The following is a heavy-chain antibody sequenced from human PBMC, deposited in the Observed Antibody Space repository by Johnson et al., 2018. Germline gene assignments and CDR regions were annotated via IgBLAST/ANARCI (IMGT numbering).Heavy chain of an antibody. CDR1: GFTFGDYA. J-gene: IGHJ3*01. CDR3: TSGSYGHAFAF. CDR2: IRSKAYGGTT. Sequence: EVQLVESGGGLVQPGRSLRLSCTASGFTFGDYAMTWFRQAPGKGLEWVGFIRSKAYGGTTEYAASVKGRFTISRGDSKSIAYRQMNSLKTEDTAVYYCTSGSYGHAFAFWGQGTMVTVSS. V-gene: IGHV3-49*03. D-gene: IGHD4-17*01.